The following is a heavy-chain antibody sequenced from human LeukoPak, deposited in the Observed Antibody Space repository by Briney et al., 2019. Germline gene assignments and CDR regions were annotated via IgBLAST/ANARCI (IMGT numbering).Heavy chain of an antibody. V-gene: IGHV4-61*02. CDR3: ARGPYDFWSGNNWFDP. Sequence: SETLSLTXTVSGGSISSGSYYWSCIRQPAGKGLEWIGRIYTSGSTNYNPSLKSRVTISVDTSKNQFSLKLSSVTAADTAVYYCARGPYDFWSGNNWFDPWGQGTLVTVSS. CDR1: GGSISSGSYY. CDR2: IYTSGST. J-gene: IGHJ5*02. D-gene: IGHD3-3*01.